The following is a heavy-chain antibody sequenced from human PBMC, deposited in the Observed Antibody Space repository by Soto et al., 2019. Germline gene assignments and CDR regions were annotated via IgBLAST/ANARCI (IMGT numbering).Heavy chain of an antibody. V-gene: IGHV2-5*02. J-gene: IGHJ4*02. CDR2: IYWDDSK. Sequence: QITLKESGPPLVSPTQTLTLTCAFSGFSLSTSGVGVGWIRQPPGKALEWLAVIYWDDSKHYSPSLRSRLTITKATSKSQVVLTMTNMDPMDTGTYYCAHKGPEDWPLDYWGQGTLVTVSS. CDR1: GFSLSTSGVG. D-gene: IGHD3-9*01. CDR3: AHKGPEDWPLDY.